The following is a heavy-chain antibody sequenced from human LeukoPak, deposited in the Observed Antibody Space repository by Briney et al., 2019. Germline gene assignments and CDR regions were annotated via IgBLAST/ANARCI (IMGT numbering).Heavy chain of an antibody. CDR2: ISSSSTI. D-gene: IGHD3-10*01. CDR3: AKDHGSGSYPLDY. Sequence: GGSLRLSCAASGFTFSSYSMNWVRQAPGKGLEWVSYISSSSTIYYADSVKGRFTISRDNAKNSLYLQMNSLRAEDTALYYCAKDHGSGSYPLDYWGQGTLVTVSS. V-gene: IGHV3-48*04. J-gene: IGHJ4*02. CDR1: GFTFSSYS.